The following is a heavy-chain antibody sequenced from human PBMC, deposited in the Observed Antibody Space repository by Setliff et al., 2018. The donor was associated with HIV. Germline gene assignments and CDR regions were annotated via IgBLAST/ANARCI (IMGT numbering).Heavy chain of an antibody. Sequence: SETLSLTCLVSGVSTSSANHYWTWVRQSPEKGLEWIGFVYYNGNSYYNPSLNSRVSISLDTSQNQFSLHLLSVTDADTAIYYCATGYYYGSGKYSAFGFWGLGTLVTVSS. CDR2: VYYNGNS. V-gene: IGHV4-31*03. J-gene: IGHJ4*02. CDR3: ATGYYYGSGKYSAFGF. D-gene: IGHD3-10*01. CDR1: GVSTSSANHY.